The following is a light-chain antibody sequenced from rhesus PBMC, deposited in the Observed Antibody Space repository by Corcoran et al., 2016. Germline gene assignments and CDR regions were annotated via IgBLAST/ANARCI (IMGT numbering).Light chain of an antibody. V-gene: IGKV1-25*01. CDR3: QHYYSTPWT. Sequence: DIQMTQSPSSLSASVGDRVTITCRASQGITNDLAWYQQKPGETPKLLIYEATSLQSGIPSRFSGIGSGTVFTLTISRLQPEDFATYYCQHYYSTPWTFGQGTKVEIK. J-gene: IGKJ1*01. CDR1: QGITND. CDR2: EAT.